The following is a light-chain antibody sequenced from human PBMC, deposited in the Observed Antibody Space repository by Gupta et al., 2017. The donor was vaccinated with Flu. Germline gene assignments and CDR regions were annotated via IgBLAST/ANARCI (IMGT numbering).Light chain of an antibody. CDR2: DDS. V-gene: IGLV3-21*02. CDR3: QLWDGGRDDWCL. Sequence: SCVLTQPPSVLGAPGQRARIHCGGDNIGSKRFHWYQQKPGPAPGVVVYDDSDRPSGIPERFSGSHSGNTATLTINRVDAGDEADYYCQLWDGGRDDWCLFGGGTKLTVL. J-gene: IGLJ2*01. CDR1: NIGSKR.